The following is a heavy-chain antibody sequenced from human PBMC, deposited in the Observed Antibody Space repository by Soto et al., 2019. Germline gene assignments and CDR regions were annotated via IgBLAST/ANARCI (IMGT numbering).Heavy chain of an antibody. J-gene: IGHJ4*02. Sequence: PGGSLRLSCAASGFTFTNYGFHWVRQAPGKGLEWVAAIWSDGNNRYNGGAVEGRFTISKDNSKNMLYLQMNDLRVEGTALYYCARDSIRVPADFDYWGQGTLVTVSS. CDR1: GFTFTNYG. CDR2: IWSDGNNR. CDR3: ARDSIRVPADFDY. V-gene: IGHV3-33*01. D-gene: IGHD1-20*01.